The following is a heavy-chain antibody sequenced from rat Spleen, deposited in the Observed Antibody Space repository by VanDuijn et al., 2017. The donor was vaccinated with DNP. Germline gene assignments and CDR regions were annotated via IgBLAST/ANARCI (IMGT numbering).Heavy chain of an antibody. CDR3: ARWGDYFDY. CDR2: ISYSGST. J-gene: IGHJ2*01. CDR1: GFSFTSNY. Sequence: EVQLPESGPGLVKPSQSLSLTCSVTGFSFTSNYWAWIRKFPGNKMELIGHISYSGSTSYNPSLKSRIPITRDTSNNQFFLQLNSVTTEDTATYYCARWGDYFDYWGQGVMVTVSS. V-gene: IGHV3-1*01.